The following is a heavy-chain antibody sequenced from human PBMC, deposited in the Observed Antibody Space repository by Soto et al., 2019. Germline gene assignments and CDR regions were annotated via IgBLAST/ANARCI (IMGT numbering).Heavy chain of an antibody. CDR3: AREGGSSWTPDY. Sequence: GGSLRLSCAASGFTFSSYGMHWVRQAPGKGLEWVAVIWYDGSNKYYADSVKGRFTISRDNSKNTLYLQMNSLRAEDTAVYYCAREGGSSWTPDYWGQGTLVTVSS. V-gene: IGHV3-33*01. CDR2: IWYDGSNK. CDR1: GFTFSSYG. D-gene: IGHD6-13*01. J-gene: IGHJ4*02.